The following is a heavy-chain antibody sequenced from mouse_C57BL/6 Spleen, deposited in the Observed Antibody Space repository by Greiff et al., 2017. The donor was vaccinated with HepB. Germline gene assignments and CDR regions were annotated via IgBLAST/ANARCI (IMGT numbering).Heavy chain of an antibody. CDR2: INPSNGGT. J-gene: IGHJ3*01. D-gene: IGHD1-1*01. CDR3: ARGAYYYGSSPAWFAY. V-gene: IGHV1-53*01. CDR1: GYTFTSYW. Sequence: QVQLQQPGTELVKPGASVKLSCKASGYTFTSYWMHWVKQRPGQGLEWIGNINPSNGGTNYNEKFKSKATLTVDKSSSTAYMQLSSLTSEDSAVYYCARGAYYYGSSPAWFAYWGQGTLVTVSA.